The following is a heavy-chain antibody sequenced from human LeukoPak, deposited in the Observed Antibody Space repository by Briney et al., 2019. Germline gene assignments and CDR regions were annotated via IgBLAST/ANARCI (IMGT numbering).Heavy chain of an antibody. CDR3: TNFAY. CDR2: IRFDGSEK. V-gene: IGHV3-30*02. Sequence: PGGSLRLSCAASGFTFSTSVMHWVRQAPGKGLEWLSFIRFDGSEKYYADSVKARFSISRDNSMNTLYLQMNSLRPEDTAVYYCTNFAYWGQGTPVTVSS. J-gene: IGHJ4*02. CDR1: GFTFSTSV.